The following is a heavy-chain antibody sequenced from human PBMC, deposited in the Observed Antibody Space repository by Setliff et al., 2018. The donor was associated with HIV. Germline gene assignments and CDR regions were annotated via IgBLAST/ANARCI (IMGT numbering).Heavy chain of an antibody. V-gene: IGHV3-11*01. CDR2: VTGDGRTK. CDR3: VKVPGSGIVVVPDAFDI. D-gene: IGHD3-22*01. Sequence: GGSLRLSCAASGFTFRNYYMSWIRQIPGKGLEWVSFVTGDGRTKKDADSVRGRFTISRDNAKSSLYLQMSSLRAEDTAVYYCVKVPGSGIVVVPDAFDIWGQGTMVTVSS. CDR1: GFTFRNYY. J-gene: IGHJ3*02.